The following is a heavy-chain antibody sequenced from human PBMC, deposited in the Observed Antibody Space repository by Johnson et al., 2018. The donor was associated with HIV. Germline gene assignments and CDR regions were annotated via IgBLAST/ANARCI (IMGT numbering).Heavy chain of an antibody. J-gene: IGHJ3*02. CDR1: GFTFSNYW. CDR3: ARLGYGSGSTHDAFDI. D-gene: IGHD3-10*01. V-gene: IGHV3-7*02. CDR2: IKQDGSNK. Sequence: VQLVESGGGVVQPGGSLRLSCAASGFTFSNYWMSWVRQAPGKGLEWVANIKQDGSNKYYVDSVKGRFTISRDNSKNTLYLQMNSLRAEDTAVYYCARLGYGSGSTHDAFDIWGQGTMVTVSS.